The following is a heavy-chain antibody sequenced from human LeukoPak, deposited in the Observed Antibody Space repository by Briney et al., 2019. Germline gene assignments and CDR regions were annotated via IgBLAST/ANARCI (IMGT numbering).Heavy chain of an antibody. J-gene: IGHJ3*02. D-gene: IGHD3-10*01. CDR1: GGSFSGYY. V-gene: IGHV4-34*01. Sequence: PSETLSLTCAVYGGSFSGYYWSWIRQPPGKGLEWIGEINNSGSNNYNPSLKSRVTISVDTSTNQFSLKLSSVTAADTAVYYCARDGGSRHDAFDIWGQGTMVTVSS. CDR2: INNSGSN. CDR3: ARDGGSRHDAFDI.